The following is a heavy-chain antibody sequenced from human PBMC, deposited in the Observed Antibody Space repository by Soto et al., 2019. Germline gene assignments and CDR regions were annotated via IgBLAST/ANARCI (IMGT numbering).Heavy chain of an antibody. CDR1: GYTFTTYG. Sequence: QVQLVQSGAEVKKPGASVKVSCKASGYTFTTYGISWVRQAPGQGLEWMGWISSYNDNTNYAQTLQGRVTMTTDTATSTPNMELRSLRSDDTAVYYCARDGFYAGLGRYSYGYSLPRYYSMDVWGQGTTVTVSS. D-gene: IGHD5-18*01. CDR3: ARDGFYAGLGRYSYGYSLPRYYSMDV. V-gene: IGHV1-18*01. CDR2: ISSYNDNT. J-gene: IGHJ6*02.